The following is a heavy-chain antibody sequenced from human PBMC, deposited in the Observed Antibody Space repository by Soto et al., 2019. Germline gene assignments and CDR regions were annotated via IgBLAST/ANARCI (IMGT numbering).Heavy chain of an antibody. V-gene: IGHV4-59*01. D-gene: IGHD3-10*01. CDR2: IYYSGST. J-gene: IGHJ6*02. Sequence: SETLSLTCTVPGGSISSYYWSWVRQRPGKGLEWIGYIYYSGSTNYNPSLKSRVTISVDTSKNQFSLKLSSVTAADTAVYYCARDKYYGSGSYYMSYYYGMDVWGQGTTVTVS. CDR1: GGSISSYY. CDR3: ARDKYYGSGSYYMSYYYGMDV.